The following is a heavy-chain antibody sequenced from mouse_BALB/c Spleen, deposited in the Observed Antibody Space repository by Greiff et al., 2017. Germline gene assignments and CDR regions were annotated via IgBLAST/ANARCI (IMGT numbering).Heavy chain of an antibody. D-gene: IGHD2-4*01. CDR3: ARGITTWFAY. J-gene: IGHJ3*01. Sequence: EVKLMESGGGLVKPGGSLKLSCAASGFTFSDYYMYWVRQTPEKRLEWVATISDGGSYTYYPDSVKGRFTISRDNAKNNLYLQMSSLKSEDTAMYYCARGITTWFAYWGQGTLVTVSA. V-gene: IGHV5-4*02. CDR1: GFTFSDYY. CDR2: ISDGGSYT.